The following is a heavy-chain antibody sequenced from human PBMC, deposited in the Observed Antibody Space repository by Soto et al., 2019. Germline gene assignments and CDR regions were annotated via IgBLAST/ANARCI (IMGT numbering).Heavy chain of an antibody. V-gene: IGHV1-69*01. CDR2: IIPIFGTA. J-gene: IGHJ5*02. CDR1: GGTFSSYA. D-gene: IGHD6-13*01. CDR3: ERCGREGSSLTNWFDL. Sequence: QVQLVQSGADVKKPGSSVKVSCKASGGTFSSYAISWVRQAPGQGLEWMGGIIPIFGTANYAQKFQGRVTLTADESTSTAYMELSSLRSEDTVVYYCERCGREGSSLTNWFDLWGQGTLITVS.